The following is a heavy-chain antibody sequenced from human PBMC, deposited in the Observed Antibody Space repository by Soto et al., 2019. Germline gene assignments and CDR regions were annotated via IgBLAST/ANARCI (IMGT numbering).Heavy chain of an antibody. Sequence: QVQLVESGGGVVQPGRSLRLSCAASGFTFSSYAMHWVRQAPGKGLEWVAVISYDGSNKYYADSVKGRFTISRDNSKNTLYLQMNSLEAEDTAVYYCAPTMIDFWGQGTLVTVSS. V-gene: IGHV3-30-3*01. J-gene: IGHJ4*02. CDR3: APTMIDF. CDR2: ISYDGSNK. CDR1: GFTFSSYA. D-gene: IGHD3-22*01.